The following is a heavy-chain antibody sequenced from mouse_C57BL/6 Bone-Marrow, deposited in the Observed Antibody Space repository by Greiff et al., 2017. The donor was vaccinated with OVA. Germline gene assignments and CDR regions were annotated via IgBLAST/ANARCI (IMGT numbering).Heavy chain of an antibody. CDR3: ARWTIVTARGMDY. V-gene: IGHV1-26*01. Sequence: VQLQQSGPELVKPGASVKISCKASGYTFTDYYMNWVKQSPGKSLEWIGDINPNNGGTSYNQKIKGQATLTEDKSSSTAYMEISSLTSEDSAIYYCARWTIVTARGMDYWGQGTSVTVSA. CDR1: GYTFTDYY. CDR2: INPNNGGT. D-gene: IGHD2-12*01. J-gene: IGHJ4*01.